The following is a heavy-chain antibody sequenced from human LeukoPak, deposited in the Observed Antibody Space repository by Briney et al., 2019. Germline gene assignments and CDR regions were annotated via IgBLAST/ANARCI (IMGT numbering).Heavy chain of an antibody. CDR3: ARERAAYYYMDV. D-gene: IGHD6-25*01. CDR1: GGSISSGGYY. CDR2: IYYSGST. J-gene: IGHJ6*03. V-gene: IGHV4-61*08. Sequence: SETLSLTCTVSGGSISSGGYYWSWIRQHPGKGLEWIGYIYYSGSTYYNPSLKSRVTISVDTSKNQFSLKLSSVTAADTAVYYCARERAAYYYMDVWGKGTTVTVSS.